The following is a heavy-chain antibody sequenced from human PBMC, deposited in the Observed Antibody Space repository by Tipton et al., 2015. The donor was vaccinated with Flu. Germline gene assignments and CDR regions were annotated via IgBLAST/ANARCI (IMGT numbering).Heavy chain of an antibody. Sequence: TLSLTCTVSGGSISRGSYYWNWIRQPAGKGLEWIGRVYTNTSTNYKPSLKSRVTISIDKSKNQFSLKLRSVTAADTAIYYCARGDYGDYDHEADSFDIWGQGTLVTVSA. CDR1: GGSISRGSYY. J-gene: IGHJ3*02. CDR3: ARGDYGDYDHEADSFDI. CDR2: VYTNTST. V-gene: IGHV4-61*02. D-gene: IGHD4-17*01.